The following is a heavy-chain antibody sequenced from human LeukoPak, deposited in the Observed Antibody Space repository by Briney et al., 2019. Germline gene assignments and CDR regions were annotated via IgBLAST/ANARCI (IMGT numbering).Heavy chain of an antibody. D-gene: IGHD4-23*01. J-gene: IGHJ6*01. Sequence: ASVKVSCKVSGYTLTELSMHWVRQGPGKGLEWMGGFDTEDGETIYAQKFQGRVTMTEDTTTDTDYMELSSLRSEDTDVYYCATAKTYGTVVTPGNYYYGMDVWGQGTTVTVSS. CDR1: GYTLTELS. CDR2: FDTEDGET. V-gene: IGHV1-24*01. CDR3: ATAKTYGTVVTPGNYYYGMDV.